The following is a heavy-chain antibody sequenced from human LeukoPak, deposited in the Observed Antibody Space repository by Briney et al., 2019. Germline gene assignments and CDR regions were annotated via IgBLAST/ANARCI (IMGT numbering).Heavy chain of an antibody. J-gene: IGHJ4*02. V-gene: IGHV3-23*01. CDR2: ISGRGGST. D-gene: IGHD2-15*01. Sequence: GGSLRLSCAASGFTFSSYAMSWVRQAPGKGLEWVSGISGRGGSTVYADSVKGRFTISRDNSKNTLYLQLNSLRAEDTAVYYCARQHCSSGDCYFFDWGQGTLVTVSS. CDR1: GFTFSSYA. CDR3: ARQHCSSGDCYFFD.